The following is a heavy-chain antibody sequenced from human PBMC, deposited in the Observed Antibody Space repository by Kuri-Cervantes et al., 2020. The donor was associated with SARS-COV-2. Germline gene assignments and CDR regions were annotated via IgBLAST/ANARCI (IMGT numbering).Heavy chain of an antibody. Sequence: ESLKISCTVSGGSISSYYWSWIRQPAGKGLEWIGRIYTSGSTNYNPSLKSRVTMSVDTSKNQFSLKLSSVTAADTAVYYCARYSSSWYWFDPWGQGTLVTVSS. CDR2: IYTSGST. CDR1: GGSISSYY. CDR3: ARYSSSWYWFDP. V-gene: IGHV4-4*07. D-gene: IGHD6-13*01. J-gene: IGHJ5*02.